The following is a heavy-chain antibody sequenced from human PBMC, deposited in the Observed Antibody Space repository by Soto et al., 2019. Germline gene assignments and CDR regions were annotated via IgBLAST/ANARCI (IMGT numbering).Heavy chain of an antibody. D-gene: IGHD2-21*02. CDR1: GDTFTDYY. CDR3: ARGGHVVVVTAAVDY. Sequence: QVQLVQSGAEVKKPGASVKVSCKASGDTFTDYYIHWVRQAPGPGLEWMGTVNPSGGHTTYAQHFLGRMTMTRDTSTSTLYMELNSLTSEDTAVYSCARGGHVVVVTAAVDYWGQGTLVTVSS. CDR2: VNPSGGHT. J-gene: IGHJ4*02. V-gene: IGHV1-46*01.